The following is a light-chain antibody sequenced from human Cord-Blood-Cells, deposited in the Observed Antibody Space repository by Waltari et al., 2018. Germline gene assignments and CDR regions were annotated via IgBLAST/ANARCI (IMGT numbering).Light chain of an antibody. CDR3: QAWDSSTVV. CDR1: QLADKY. J-gene: IGLJ2*01. V-gene: IGLV3-1*01. Sequence: SYELTQPPSVSVSPGQTASITRAGDQLADKYDCRYQQKPGQYTVLVIYQDSKRPSGIPERFSGSNSGNTATLTISGTQAMDEADYYCQAWDSSTVVFGGGTKLTVL. CDR2: QDS.